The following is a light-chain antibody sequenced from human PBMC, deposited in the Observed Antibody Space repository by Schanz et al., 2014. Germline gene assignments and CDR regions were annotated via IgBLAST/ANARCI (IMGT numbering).Light chain of an antibody. J-gene: IGKJ1*01. CDR3: QQYSSYSPWT. V-gene: IGKV1-5*01. CDR1: ESMSSW. CDR2: EVS. Sequence: DIQMTQSPSTLSASVGDRVTITCRASESMSSWLAWYQQKPGKAPKLLIYEVSTLETGVPSRFSGSGSGTEFTLTISSLQPDDFATYYCQQYSSYSPWTFGQGTKVESK.